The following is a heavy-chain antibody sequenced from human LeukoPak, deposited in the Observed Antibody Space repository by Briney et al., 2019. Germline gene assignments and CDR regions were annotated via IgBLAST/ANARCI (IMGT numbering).Heavy chain of an antibody. D-gene: IGHD3-9*01. J-gene: IGHJ4*02. Sequence: SQTLSLTCAVSGGSISSGGYSWSWIRQPPGKGLEWIGYIYHSGSTYYNPSLKSRVTISVDRSKNQFSLKLSSVTAADTAVYYCARGVGYDILTGYRWERRYYFDYWGQGTLVTVSS. CDR2: IYHSGST. V-gene: IGHV4-30-2*01. CDR1: GGSISSGGYS. CDR3: ARGVGYDILTGYRWERRYYFDY.